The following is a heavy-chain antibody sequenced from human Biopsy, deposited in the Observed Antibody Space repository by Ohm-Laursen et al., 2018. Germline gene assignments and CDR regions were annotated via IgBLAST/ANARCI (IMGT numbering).Heavy chain of an antibody. D-gene: IGHD4/OR15-4a*01. CDR2: INHRGNT. V-gene: IGHV4-34*01. CDR3: AVLYGAFDY. J-gene: IGHJ4*02. Sequence: GTLSLTCVVSGGSFSGYFCSWIRQPPGKGLEWIGEINHRGNTKYSPSLRSRVSISVDTPKNQFSLNVNSVTAADTAVYYCAVLYGAFDYWGQGQLVSVSA. CDR1: GGSFSGYF.